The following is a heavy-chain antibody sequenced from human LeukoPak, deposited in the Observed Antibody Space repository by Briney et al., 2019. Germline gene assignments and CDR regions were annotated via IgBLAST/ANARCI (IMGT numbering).Heavy chain of an antibody. CDR2: ISSSSSSI. V-gene: IGHV3-48*02. CDR1: GFTFSTYS. J-gene: IGHJ4*02. CDR3: ARGSGGY. D-gene: IGHD1-14*01. Sequence: GGSLRLSCADSGFTFSTYSMNWVRQAPGKGLEWASYISSSSSSISYADSVKGRFTISRDNAKNSLYLQMNSLRDEDTAVYYCARGSGGYWGQGTLVTVSS.